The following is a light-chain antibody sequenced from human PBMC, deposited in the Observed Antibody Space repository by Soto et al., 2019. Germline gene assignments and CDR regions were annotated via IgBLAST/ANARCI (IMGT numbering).Light chain of an antibody. CDR3: SSYTSSYTYV. Sequence: QSALTQPASESGSPGQSITVSCTGTSSDVGGYNYVSWYQQHPGKAPKLMIYDVRNRPSGVSNRFSGSKSGNTASLTISGLQADDEADYYCSSYTSSYTYVFGTGTKLTVL. CDR2: DVR. V-gene: IGLV2-14*01. J-gene: IGLJ1*01. CDR1: SSDVGGYNY.